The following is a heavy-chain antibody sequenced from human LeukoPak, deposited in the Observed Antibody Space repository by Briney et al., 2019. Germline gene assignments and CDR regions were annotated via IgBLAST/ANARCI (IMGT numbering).Heavy chain of an antibody. CDR1: GFTFDDYA. V-gene: IGHV3-9*01. CDR2: ISWNSGSI. D-gene: IGHD6-13*01. J-gene: IGHJ5*02. CDR3: ARDSQQLVSLDP. Sequence: PGGSLRLSCAASGFTFDDYAMHWVRQAPGEGLEWVSGISWNSGSIGYADSVKGRFTISRDNAKNSLYLQMNSLRAEDTAVYYCARDSQQLVSLDPWGQGTLVTVSS.